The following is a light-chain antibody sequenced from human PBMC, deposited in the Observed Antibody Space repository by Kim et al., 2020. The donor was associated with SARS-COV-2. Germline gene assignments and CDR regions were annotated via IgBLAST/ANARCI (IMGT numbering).Light chain of an antibody. CDR2: RNN. CDR3: AAWDDSLSGRV. CDR1: SSNIGSNY. V-gene: IGLV1-47*01. J-gene: IGLJ2*01. Sequence: QSVLTQPPSASETPGQRVTISCSGSSSNIGSNYVYWYQQLPGTAPKLLIYRNNQRPSGVPDRFSGSKSGTSASLAISGLRSEDEADYYCAAWDDSLSGRVFGGGTQLTVL.